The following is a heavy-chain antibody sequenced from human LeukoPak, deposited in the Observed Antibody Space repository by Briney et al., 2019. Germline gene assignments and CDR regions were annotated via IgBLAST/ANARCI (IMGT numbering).Heavy chain of an antibody. Sequence: GGSLGLSCSASGFTFSSYAMHWVRQAPGKGLEYVSAISSNGGSTYYADSVKGRFTISRDNSKNTLYLQMSSLRAEDTAVYYCVKDSGAFGWELLTPFDYWGQGTLVTVSS. CDR2: ISSNGGST. D-gene: IGHD1-26*01. V-gene: IGHV3-64D*06. CDR3: VKDSGAFGWELLTPFDY. CDR1: GFTFSSYA. J-gene: IGHJ4*02.